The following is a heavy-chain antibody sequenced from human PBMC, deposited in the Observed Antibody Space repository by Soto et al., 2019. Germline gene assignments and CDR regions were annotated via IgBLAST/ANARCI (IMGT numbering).Heavy chain of an antibody. Sequence: EVQLVESGGGLVKPGGSLRLSCAASGFTFSNAWMSWVRQAPGKGLEWVGRIKSEADGGATDYAAPVKGRFTISSDDSKNTLYLQMNSLKTEDTAAYYCTTADLLWFGETRLNWGQGTLVTVSS. CDR2: IKSEADGGAT. CDR3: TTADLLWFGETRLN. CDR1: GFTFSNAW. V-gene: IGHV3-15*01. D-gene: IGHD3-10*01. J-gene: IGHJ4*02.